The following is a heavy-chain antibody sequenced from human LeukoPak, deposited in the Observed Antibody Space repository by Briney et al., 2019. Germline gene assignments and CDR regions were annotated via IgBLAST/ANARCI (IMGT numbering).Heavy chain of an antibody. D-gene: IGHD6-6*01. Sequence: GGSLRLSCAASGFTFSSYAISWVRQAPGQGLEWMGRIIPILGIANYAQKFQGRVTITADKSTSTAYMELSSLRSEDTAVYYCAGGSSSGRIDYWGQGTLVTVSS. J-gene: IGHJ4*02. V-gene: IGHV1-69*04. CDR1: GFTFSSYA. CDR2: IIPILGIA. CDR3: AGGSSSGRIDY.